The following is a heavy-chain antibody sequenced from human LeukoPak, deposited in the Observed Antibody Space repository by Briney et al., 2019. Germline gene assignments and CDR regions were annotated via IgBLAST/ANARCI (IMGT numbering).Heavy chain of an antibody. J-gene: IGHJ4*02. CDR3: ARRYCSSTSCHVDY. V-gene: IGHV1-18*04. CDR2: ISAYNGNT. Sequence: ASVTVSCTASGYTFTIYGISWVRQAPGQGLEWMGWISAYNGNTNYAQKLQGRVTMTTDTSTSTAYMELRSLRSDDTAVYYCARRYCSSTSCHVDYWGQGTLVTVSS. D-gene: IGHD2-2*01. CDR1: GYTFTIYG.